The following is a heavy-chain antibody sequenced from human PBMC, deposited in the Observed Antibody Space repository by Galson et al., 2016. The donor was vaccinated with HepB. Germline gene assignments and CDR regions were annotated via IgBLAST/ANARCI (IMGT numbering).Heavy chain of an antibody. J-gene: IGHJ4*02. CDR3: ARANYNLLTGYYSGLDH. CDR1: DNTFSKDY. CDR2: IHPSGAYT. Sequence: SVKVSCKASDNTFSKDYIHWVRQAPGQGLQWLGTIHPSGAYTTYAQRFDGRVTMTRDTATNTVYMELRALTSKDTAVYYSARANYNLLTGYYSGLDHWGQGTLVTVSS. V-gene: IGHV1-46*01. D-gene: IGHD3-9*01.